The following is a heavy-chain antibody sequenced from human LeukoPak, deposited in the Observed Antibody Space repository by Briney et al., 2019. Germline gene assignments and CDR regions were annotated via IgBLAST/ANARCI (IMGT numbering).Heavy chain of an antibody. CDR1: GGSISSGGYY. J-gene: IGHJ6*02. CDR3: ARAAMVSGHYYGMDV. V-gene: IGHV4-31*03. CDR2: IYYSGST. D-gene: IGHD5-18*01. Sequence: SDTLSLTCTVSGGSISSGGYYWSWIRQHPGTGLEWIGYIYYSGSTYYNPSLKSRVTISVDTSKNQFSLKLSSVTAADTAVYYCARAAMVSGHYYGMDVWGQGTTVTVSS.